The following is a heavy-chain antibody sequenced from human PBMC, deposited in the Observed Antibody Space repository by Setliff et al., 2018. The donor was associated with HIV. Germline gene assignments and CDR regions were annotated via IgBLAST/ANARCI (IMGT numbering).Heavy chain of an antibody. J-gene: IGHJ3*02. CDR1: GYSFTSYW. V-gene: IGHV5-51*01. CDR2: IYPGDSDT. Sequence: EESPKISCKGSGYSFTSYWIGWVRQMPGKGLEWMGIIYPGDSDTRYSPSFQGQVTISADKSISTAYLQWSSLKASDTAMYYCARPSSGSGSYSAFDIWGQGTMVTVSS. D-gene: IGHD3-10*01. CDR3: ARPSSGSGSYSAFDI.